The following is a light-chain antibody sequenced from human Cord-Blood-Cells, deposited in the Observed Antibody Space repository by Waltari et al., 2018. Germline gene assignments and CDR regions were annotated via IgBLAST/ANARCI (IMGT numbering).Light chain of an antibody. V-gene: IGLV2-14*01. Sequence: QSALTQPASVSGSPGQSITISCTGTSSDVGGYNYVSWYQQHPGKAPKLMIYDVSIRPSGVSNRFSGSKSGNTASLTISGLQAEDEADYYCSSYTSSSSVFGRGTKLTVL. CDR3: SSYTSSSSV. CDR1: SSDVGGYNY. CDR2: DVS. J-gene: IGLJ2*01.